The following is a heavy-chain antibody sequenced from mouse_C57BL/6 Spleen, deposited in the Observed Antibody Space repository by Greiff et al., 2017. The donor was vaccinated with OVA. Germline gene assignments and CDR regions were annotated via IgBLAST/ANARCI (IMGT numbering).Heavy chain of an antibody. Sequence: VQLQQSVAELVRPGASVKLSCTASGFNIKNTYMHWVKQRPEQGLEWIGRIDPANGNTKYAPKFKGKATITADTSSNTAYLQLSSLTSEDTAIYYCARTDYYGSSYEEREYYAMDYWGQGTSVTVSS. CDR1: GFNIKNTY. J-gene: IGHJ4*01. D-gene: IGHD1-1*01. V-gene: IGHV14-3*01. CDR2: IDPANGNT. CDR3: ARTDYYGSSYEEREYYAMDY.